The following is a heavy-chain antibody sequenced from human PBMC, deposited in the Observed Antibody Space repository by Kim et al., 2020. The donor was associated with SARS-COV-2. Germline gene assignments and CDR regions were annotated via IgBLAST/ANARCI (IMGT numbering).Heavy chain of an antibody. J-gene: IGHJ6*02. CDR1: GFTFSSYW. D-gene: IGHD6-19*01. V-gene: IGHV3-7*01. CDR3: AREPATEQWLGGYYYYGMDV. CDR2: IKQDGSEK. Sequence: GGSLKLSCAASGFTFSSYWMSWVRRAPGKGLEWVANIKQDGSEKYYVDSVKGRFTISRDNAKNSLYLQMNSLRAEDTAVYYCAREPATEQWLGGYYYYGMDVWGQGTTVTVSS.